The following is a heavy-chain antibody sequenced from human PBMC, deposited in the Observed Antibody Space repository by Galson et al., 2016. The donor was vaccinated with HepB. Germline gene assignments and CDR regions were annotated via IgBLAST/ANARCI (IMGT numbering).Heavy chain of an antibody. Sequence: SVKVSCKASGYTFTGYYMHWVRQAPGQGLEWMGWINPDSGVTSYAQKFQGRVTMTRDTSISTVYMELSRLKSDDPAIYYCARDRYSGSYYVGAFDIWGQGTMVTVS. J-gene: IGHJ3*02. D-gene: IGHD1-26*01. V-gene: IGHV1-2*02. CDR2: INPDSGVT. CDR1: GYTFTGYY. CDR3: ARDRYSGSYYVGAFDI.